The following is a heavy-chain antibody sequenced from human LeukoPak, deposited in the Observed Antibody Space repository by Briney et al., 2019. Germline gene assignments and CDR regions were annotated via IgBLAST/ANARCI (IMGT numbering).Heavy chain of an antibody. CDR3: ARSRGWLQSHPLGY. J-gene: IGHJ4*02. D-gene: IGHD5-24*01. V-gene: IGHV4-4*02. Sequence: PSETLSLTCAVSGGAISNSNWWSWVRQPPGKGLEWIGEIYHSGSTNYNPSLKSRVTISVDTSKNQFSLKLSSVTAADTAVYYCARSRGWLQSHPLGYWGQGTLVTVSS. CDR1: GGAISNSNW. CDR2: IYHSGST.